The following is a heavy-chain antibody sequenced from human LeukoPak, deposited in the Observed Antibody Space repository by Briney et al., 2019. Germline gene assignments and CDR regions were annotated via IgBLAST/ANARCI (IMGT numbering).Heavy chain of an antibody. V-gene: IGHV3-48*04. CDR2: ISSSSSTI. Sequence: PGGSLRLSCAASGFTFSSYSMNWVRQAPGKGLEWVSYISSSSSTIYYADSVKGRFTISRDNSKNTLYLQMNSLRAEDTAVYYCAKGYCTTTTCYNWFDPWGQGTLVTVSS. J-gene: IGHJ5*02. CDR1: GFTFSSYS. CDR3: AKGYCTTTTCYNWFDP. D-gene: IGHD2-2*01.